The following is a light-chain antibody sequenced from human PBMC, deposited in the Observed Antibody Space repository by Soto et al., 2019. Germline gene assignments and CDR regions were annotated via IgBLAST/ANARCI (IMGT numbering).Light chain of an antibody. CDR3: QSYDSGLSGSV. CDR2: GNS. CDR1: SSNIEAGYD. V-gene: IGLV1-40*01. Sequence: QAVVTQPPSVSGAPGQRVTISRTGSSSNIEAGYDVHWYQQLPGTAPKLLIFGNSNRPSGVPDRFSGSRSGTSASLAITGLQTEDEADYYCQSYDSGLSGSVFGTGTKLTVL. J-gene: IGLJ1*01.